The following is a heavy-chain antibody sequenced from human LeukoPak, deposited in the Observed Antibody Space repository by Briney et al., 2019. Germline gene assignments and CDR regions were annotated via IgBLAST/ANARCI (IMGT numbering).Heavy chain of an antibody. J-gene: IGHJ4*02. D-gene: IGHD4-17*01. V-gene: IGHV3-74*01. CDR1: GFTFSNYW. CDR2: IYNDGSST. Sequence: GGSLRLSCAASGFTFSNYWMHWVRQAPGKGLVWVSRIYNDGSSTSYADSVKGRFTISRDNAKNSLYLQMHSLRAEDTAVYYCATGDNYGDYRFDYWGQGTLVTVSS. CDR3: ATGDNYGDYRFDY.